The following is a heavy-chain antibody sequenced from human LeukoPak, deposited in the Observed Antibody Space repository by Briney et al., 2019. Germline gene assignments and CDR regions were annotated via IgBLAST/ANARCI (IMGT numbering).Heavy chain of an antibody. CDR1: GFTFSDYY. J-gene: IGHJ4*02. V-gene: IGHV3-11*04. CDR3: AKPTAYCSSTSCYFDY. CDR2: ISSSGSTI. Sequence: GGSLRLSCAASGFTFSDYYMSWIRQAPGKGPEWVSYISSSGSTIYYADSVKGRFTISRDNAKNSLYLQMNSLRAEDTAVYYCAKPTAYCSSTSCYFDYWGQGTLVTVSS. D-gene: IGHD2-2*01.